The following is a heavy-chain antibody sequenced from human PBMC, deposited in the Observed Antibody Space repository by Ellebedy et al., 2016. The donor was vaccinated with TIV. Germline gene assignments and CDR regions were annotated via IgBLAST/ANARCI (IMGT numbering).Heavy chain of an antibody. CDR2: ISSSGTTI. Sequence: GESLKISCAASGFSFNYYDMHWVRQAPGMGIEWLSYISSSGTTIFYADSVRGRFTISRDTAKSSMFLQMNSLRVEDTAVYYCAAYGDSGSHWGQGTLVTVSS. V-gene: IGHV3-48*01. CDR3: AAYGDSGSH. CDR1: GFSFNYYD. J-gene: IGHJ4*02. D-gene: IGHD4-17*01.